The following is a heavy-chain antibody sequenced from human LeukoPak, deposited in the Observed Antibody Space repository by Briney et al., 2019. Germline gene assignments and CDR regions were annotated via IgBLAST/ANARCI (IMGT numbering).Heavy chain of an antibody. V-gene: IGHV3-74*01. J-gene: IGHJ4*02. D-gene: IGHD6-19*01. CDR2: INTDGSST. CDR3: ARDYSGCHDY. CDR1: GFTFSSYW. Sequence: GGSLRLSCAASGFTFSSYWMHWVRQAPGERLVWVSRINTDGSSTSYADSVKGRFTISRDNAENTLYLQMNSLRAEDTAVYYCARDYSGCHDYWGQGTSVTVTS.